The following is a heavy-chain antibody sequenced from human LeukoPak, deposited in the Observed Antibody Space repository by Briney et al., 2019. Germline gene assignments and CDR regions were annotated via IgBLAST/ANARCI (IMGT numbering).Heavy chain of an antibody. Sequence: SETLSLTCAVYGGSFSGYYWSWIRQPPGKGLEWIGEINHSGSTDYNPSLKGRVTISVDTSKNQFSLKLSSVTAADTAVYYCARGRGRAARGYFDYWGQGTLVTVSS. CDR1: GGSFSGYY. CDR2: INHSGST. V-gene: IGHV4-34*01. J-gene: IGHJ4*02. CDR3: ARGRGRAARGYFDY. D-gene: IGHD2-15*01.